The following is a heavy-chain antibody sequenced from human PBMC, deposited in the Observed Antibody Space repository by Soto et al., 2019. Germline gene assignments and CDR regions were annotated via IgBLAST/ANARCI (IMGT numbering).Heavy chain of an antibody. CDR1: GYSFTAYW. CDR2: IDPSDSYV. Sequence: GESLKISCQASGYSFTAYWITWVRQMPGKGLEWMATIDPSDSYVDYSPSFRGHVTFSVDRSITTLYLQWNSLKASDSAMYFCTRRASSSFYHFDFWGQGALVTVSS. D-gene: IGHD2-2*01. CDR3: TRRASSSFYHFDF. J-gene: IGHJ4*02. V-gene: IGHV5-10-1*01.